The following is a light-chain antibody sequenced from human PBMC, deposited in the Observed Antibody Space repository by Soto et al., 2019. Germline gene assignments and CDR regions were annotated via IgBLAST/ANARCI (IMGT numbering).Light chain of an antibody. CDR2: GTS. Sequence: EIVMTQSPATLSVSPGERATLSCRASQSVSNKLAWYQQKPGQAPRLIIYGTSTRATGIPARFSGSGSGTDFTLTISSLQSEDFAVYYCHQYNHWLTWTFGQGTKVDIK. CDR1: QSVSNK. CDR3: HQYNHWLTWT. J-gene: IGKJ1*01. V-gene: IGKV3-15*01.